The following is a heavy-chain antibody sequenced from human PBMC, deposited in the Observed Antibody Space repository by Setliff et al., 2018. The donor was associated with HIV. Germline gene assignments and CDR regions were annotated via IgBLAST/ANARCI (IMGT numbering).Heavy chain of an antibody. CDR2: INHGGST. Sequence: PSETLSLTCAVHGGSLSASYWTWIRQAPGKGLEWIGEINHGGSTNYNPSLKSRVTISADTSKNQLSLKVNSVTVADTAVYYCARLSSGWYNWFDPWGQGTLVTVSS. CDR1: GGSLSASY. D-gene: IGHD6-19*01. CDR3: ARLSSGWYNWFDP. J-gene: IGHJ5*02. V-gene: IGHV4-34*01.